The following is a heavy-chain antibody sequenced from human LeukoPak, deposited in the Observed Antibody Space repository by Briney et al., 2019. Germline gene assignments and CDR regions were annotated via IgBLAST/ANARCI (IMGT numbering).Heavy chain of an antibody. J-gene: IGHJ5*02. Sequence: GGSLRLSCAASGFTFSSYWMSWVRQAPGKGLEWVANIKQDGSEKYYVDSVKGRFTISRDNAKNSLYLQMNSVRAEDTAVYYCARGLLWFGESPPNWFDPWGQGTLVTVSS. CDR1: GFTFSSYW. V-gene: IGHV3-7*01. D-gene: IGHD3-10*01. CDR3: ARGLLWFGESPPNWFDP. CDR2: IKQDGSEK.